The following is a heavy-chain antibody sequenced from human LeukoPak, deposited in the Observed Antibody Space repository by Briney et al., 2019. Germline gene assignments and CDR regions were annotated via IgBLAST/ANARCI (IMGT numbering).Heavy chain of an antibody. V-gene: IGHV3-23*01. CDR2: ITTSVGNT. CDR1: GFTFSSYT. CDR3: AKDGGLWVSAHWGDS. D-gene: IGHD7-27*01. Sequence: PGGSLRLSCAASGFTFSSYTMSWVRQAPGKGLEWVSAITTSVGNTYYADSVKGRFTVSRDNSKNTLSLQMSSLRAEDTAVYYCAKDGGLWVSAHWGDSWGRGTLVTVSS. J-gene: IGHJ4*02.